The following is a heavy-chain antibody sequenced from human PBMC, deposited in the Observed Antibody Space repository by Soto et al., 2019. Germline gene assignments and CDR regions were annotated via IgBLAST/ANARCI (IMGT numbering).Heavy chain of an antibody. D-gene: IGHD4-17*01. CDR1: GFTFSSYG. V-gene: IGHV3-30*18. J-gene: IGHJ4*02. CDR2: ISYDGSNK. CDR3: AKVTSLADYGDYPVDY. Sequence: QVQLVESGGGVVQPGRSLRLSCAASGFTFSSYGMHWVRQAPGKGLEWVAVISYDGSNKYYADSVKGRFTISRDNSKNTLYLQMNSLRAEDTAVYYCAKVTSLADYGDYPVDYWGQGTLVTVSS.